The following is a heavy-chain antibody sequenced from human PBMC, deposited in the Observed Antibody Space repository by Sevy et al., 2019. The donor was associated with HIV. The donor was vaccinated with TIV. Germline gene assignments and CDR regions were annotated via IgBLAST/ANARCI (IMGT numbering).Heavy chain of an antibody. CDR1: GFTFSNYN. V-gene: IGHV3-48*04. Sequence: GESLKISCAASGFTFSNYNMNWVRQAPGKGLEWVSFISSSGNMIYYADSVRGRFTISRDNAKNSLYLQMNSLRPEDTALYYCAREGSNDYTSGWYADSWGQGTLVTVSS. D-gene: IGHD6-19*01. J-gene: IGHJ4*02. CDR2: ISSSGNMI. CDR3: AREGSNDYTSGWYADS.